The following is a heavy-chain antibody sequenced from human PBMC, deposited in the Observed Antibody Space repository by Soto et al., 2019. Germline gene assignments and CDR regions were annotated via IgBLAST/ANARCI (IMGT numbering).Heavy chain of an antibody. D-gene: IGHD3-3*01. V-gene: IGHV1-18*01. J-gene: IGHJ6*02. CDR1: GYTFTNYG. CDR2: TSAYNGNT. CDR3: ARSMNTHYDFWSGHYDGMDV. Sequence: QVHLVQSGAEVKKPGASVKVSCKASGYTFTNYGISWVRQAPGQGLEWMGWTSAYNGNTNYAQNFQGRVTMTTDTSTSTAFMDMRSLRSDDTAVYYWARSMNTHYDFWSGHYDGMDVWGQGTTVTVSS.